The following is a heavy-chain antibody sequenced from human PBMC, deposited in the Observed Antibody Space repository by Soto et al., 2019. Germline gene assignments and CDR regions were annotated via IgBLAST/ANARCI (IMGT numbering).Heavy chain of an antibody. J-gene: IGHJ5*02. D-gene: IGHD3-10*01. CDR2: LIGGHYGT. CDR3: AKGKSTGDIDWFDP. CDR1: GFTFSSYA. V-gene: IGHV3-23*01. Sequence: GGSLRLSCTASGFTFSSYAMSWVRQAPGKGLEWVSTLIGGHYGTAYSYSVKGRFTVSRDNSKNCLYLQMNSLGVEDTAMYFCAKGKSTGDIDWFDPWGQGSLVTVSS.